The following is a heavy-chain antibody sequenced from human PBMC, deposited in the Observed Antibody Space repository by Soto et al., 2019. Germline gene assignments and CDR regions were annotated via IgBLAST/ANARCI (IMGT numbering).Heavy chain of an antibody. CDR2: IYYSGST. J-gene: IGHJ4*02. Sequence: SETLSLTCTVSGGSVSSGNYYWSWIRQPPGKGLEWIGYIYYSGSTNYNPSLKSRVTISVDTSKNQFSLRLSSVTAADTAVFYCASYDVLAAYYYWGQGTLVTVSS. CDR1: GGSVSSGNYY. V-gene: IGHV4-61*01. D-gene: IGHD3-9*01. CDR3: ASYDVLAAYYY.